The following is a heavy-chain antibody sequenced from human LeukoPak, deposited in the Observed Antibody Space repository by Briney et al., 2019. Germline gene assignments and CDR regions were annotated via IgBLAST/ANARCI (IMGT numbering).Heavy chain of an antibody. J-gene: IGHJ5*02. CDR2: ISRGGDNI. CDR1: GFTFSDHY. V-gene: IGHV3-11*04. CDR3: ARYSAGGFSRRYNYFDP. D-gene: IGHD3-10*01. Sequence: PGGSLRLSCEASGFTFSDHYMSWIRQAPGKGLERVSYISRGGDNIYYADSVKGRFTISRDDAKNSLYLQMNSLRAEDTAVYYCARYSAGGFSRRYNYFDPWGQGSLVTVSS.